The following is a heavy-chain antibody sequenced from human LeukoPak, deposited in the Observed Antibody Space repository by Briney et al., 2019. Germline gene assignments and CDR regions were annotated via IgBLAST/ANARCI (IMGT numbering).Heavy chain of an antibody. J-gene: IGHJ4*02. CDR2: IYSGGDT. CDR1: GFTVSSNY. Sequence: GGSLRLSCAASGFTVSSNYMGWVRQAPGKGLEWVSVIYSGGDTYYTDSVKGRFTISRDNSKNMIYLEMSSLKAEDTAVYYCAKGEMGYDILTGYYPLYFDYWGQGTLVTVSS. V-gene: IGHV3-66*01. D-gene: IGHD3-9*01. CDR3: AKGEMGYDILTGYYPLYFDY.